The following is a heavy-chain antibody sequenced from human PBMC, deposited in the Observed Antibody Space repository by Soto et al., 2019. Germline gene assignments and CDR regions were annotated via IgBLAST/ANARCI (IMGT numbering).Heavy chain of an antibody. CDR1: GGSISSGVYS. CDR3: ARAGFHHYFAY. J-gene: IGHJ4*02. V-gene: IGHV4-30-2*01. D-gene: IGHD2-15*01. Sequence: PSETLSLTCTVSGGSISSGVYSWNWIRQPPGKGLEWIGYIYHSGSTDYNPSLKSRVTISVDTSKNQFSLKLSSVTAADTAVYYCARAGFHHYFAYWGQGTLVTVSS. CDR2: IYHSGST.